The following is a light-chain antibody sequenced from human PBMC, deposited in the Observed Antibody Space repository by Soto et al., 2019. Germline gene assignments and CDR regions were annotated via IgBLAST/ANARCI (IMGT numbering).Light chain of an antibody. V-gene: IGKV3-15*01. J-gene: IGKJ2*02. CDR3: QQYNNWPPWT. Sequence: EIVMTQSPATLSVSPGERATLSCRASQSVSSNLAWYPQKPVQAPRLLIYGASTRATGIPARFSGSGSGTACTHTISSLQSEDFAVYSWQQYNNWPPWTFGQGTKLEIK. CDR1: QSVSSN. CDR2: GAS.